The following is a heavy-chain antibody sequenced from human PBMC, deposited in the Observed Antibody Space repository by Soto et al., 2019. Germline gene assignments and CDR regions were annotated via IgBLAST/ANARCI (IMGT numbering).Heavy chain of an antibody. D-gene: IGHD3-10*01. CDR3: ARDGKKLLWFGELLGWFDP. CDR2: INPNSGGT. CDR1: GYTFTGYY. Sequence: ASVKVSCKASGYTFTGYYMHWVRQAPGQGLEWMGWINPNSGGTNYAQKFQGRVTMTRDTSISIAYMELSRLRSDDTAVYYCARDGKKLLWFGELLGWFDPWGQGTLVTVSS. V-gene: IGHV1-2*02. J-gene: IGHJ5*02.